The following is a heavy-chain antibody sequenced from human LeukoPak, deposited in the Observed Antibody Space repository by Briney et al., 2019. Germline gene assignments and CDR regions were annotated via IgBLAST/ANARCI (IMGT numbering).Heavy chain of an antibody. CDR3: ARKSSGTFFD. CDR2: INPNSGAT. J-gene: IGHJ4*02. V-gene: IGHV1-2*02. Sequence: EALVKVSCKASGYTFRDFYIHWVRQGPGQGLEWMGRINPNSGATDYAQKFRGRVSMTRDTSINTVYMELTTLRSDDTAVFYCARKSSGTFFDWGQGTLVTVAS. CDR1: GYTFRDFY. D-gene: IGHD3-10*01.